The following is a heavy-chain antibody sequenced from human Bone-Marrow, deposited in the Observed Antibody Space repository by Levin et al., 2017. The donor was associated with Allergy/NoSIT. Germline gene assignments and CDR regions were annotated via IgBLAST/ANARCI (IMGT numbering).Heavy chain of an antibody. CDR3: ARTYSSSWTPFDY. J-gene: IGHJ4*02. CDR2: IYYSGST. CDR1: GGSISSSY. D-gene: IGHD6-13*01. V-gene: IGHV4-59*01. Sequence: SQTLSLTCTVSGGSISSSYWSWIRQPPGKGLEWIGYIYYSGSTNYNPSLKSRVTISVDTSKNQFSLKLSSVTAADTAVYYCARTYSSSWTPFDYWGQGTLVTVSS.